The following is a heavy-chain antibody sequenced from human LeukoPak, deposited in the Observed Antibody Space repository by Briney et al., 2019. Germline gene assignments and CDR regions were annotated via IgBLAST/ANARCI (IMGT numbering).Heavy chain of an antibody. CDR3: ATHRPFNED. CDR1: GFTFSSYW. J-gene: IGHJ4*02. Sequence: GGSLRLSCAASGFTFSSYWMHWVRQAPGKGLVWVSRIDSDGTGTTYADSVEGRFTISRDNAKSTLYLQMNSLRAEDTAVYYCATHRPFNEDWGQGTLVTVSP. CDR2: IDSDGTGT. V-gene: IGHV3-74*01. D-gene: IGHD1-1*01.